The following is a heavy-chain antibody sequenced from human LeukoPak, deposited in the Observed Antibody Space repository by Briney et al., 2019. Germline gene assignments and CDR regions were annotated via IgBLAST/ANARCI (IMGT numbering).Heavy chain of an antibody. V-gene: IGHV4-59*01. CDR1: GGSISSYY. D-gene: IGHD3-22*01. CDR3: AREDYYDSSGYYFDL. J-gene: IGHJ2*01. CDR2: IYYSGST. Sequence: SETLSLTCTVSGGSISSYYWSWIRQPPGKGLEWIGYIYYSGSTNYNPSLKSRVTISVDTSKNQFSLKLSSVTAADPAVYYCAREDYYDSSGYYFDLWGRGTLVTVSS.